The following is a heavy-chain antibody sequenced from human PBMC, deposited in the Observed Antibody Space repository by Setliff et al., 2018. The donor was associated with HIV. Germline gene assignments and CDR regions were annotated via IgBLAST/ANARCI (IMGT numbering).Heavy chain of an antibody. Sequence: SETLSLTCTVSGGSISSGAYYWSWIRQHPVKGLEWIGYIYYSGSTYYNPSLKSRVTISTDTSKNELSLKLRSVTAADTAVYYCARGPVGGDILTGYDYWYFDLWAVAPWSPSPQ. D-gene: IGHD3-9*01. CDR3: ARGPVGGDILTGYDYWYFDL. J-gene: IGHJ2*01. CDR2: IYYSGST. CDR1: GGSISSGAYY. V-gene: IGHV4-31*03.